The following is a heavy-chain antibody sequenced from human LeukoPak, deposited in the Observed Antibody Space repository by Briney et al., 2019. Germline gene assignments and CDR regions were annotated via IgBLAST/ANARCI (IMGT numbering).Heavy chain of an antibody. CDR2: INHSGST. CDR1: GGSFSGYY. Sequence: SETLSLTCAVYGGSFSGYYWSWIRQPPGKGLEWIGEINHSGSTNYNPSLKSRVTVSVDTSKNQFSLRLSSVTAADTAVYYCARNTLRTRAYFDYWGQGTLVTVSS. D-gene: IGHD3-16*01. J-gene: IGHJ4*02. CDR3: ARNTLRTRAYFDY. V-gene: IGHV4-34*01.